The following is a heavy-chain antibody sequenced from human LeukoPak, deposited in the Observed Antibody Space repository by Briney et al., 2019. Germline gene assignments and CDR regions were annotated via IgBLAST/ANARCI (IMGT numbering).Heavy chain of an antibody. CDR3: ARDLSMSYSVDY. CDR1: GFTFSSYG. Sequence: PGGSLRLSCAASGFTFSSYGMHWVRQAPGKGLEWLAFISWDGNVKYCADSVEGRFTISRDSPKNTLFLQMNSLRAEDTAVYYCARDLSMSYSVDYWGQGTLVTVSS. V-gene: IGHV3-30*19. J-gene: IGHJ4*02. D-gene: IGHD2-21*01. CDR2: ISWDGNVK.